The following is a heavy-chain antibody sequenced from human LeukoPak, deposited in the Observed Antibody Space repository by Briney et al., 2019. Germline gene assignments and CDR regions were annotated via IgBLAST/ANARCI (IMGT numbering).Heavy chain of an antibody. CDR1: GLTFSLLW. V-gene: IGHV3-7*01. J-gene: IGHJ6*03. CDR3: ARVWCSSTSCYSTPPDYMDV. CDR2: IKQDGREK. Sequence: GGSLRLSCAASGLTFSLLWMRWVRQSRGKGLVWVANIKQDGREKYYEDPGKGRFTISRDNAKNQLYLQMNSLRAEDRAVYYCARVWCSSTSCYSTPPDYMDVWGKGTTVTVSS. D-gene: IGHD2-2*02.